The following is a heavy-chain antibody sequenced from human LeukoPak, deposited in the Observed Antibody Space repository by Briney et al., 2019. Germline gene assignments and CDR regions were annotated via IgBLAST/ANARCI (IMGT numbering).Heavy chain of an antibody. Sequence: GGSLRLSCADSGLTISNNWMSWVRQAPGKGLEWVANIKLDGSELYYVDSVKGRFTISRDNGKNLLYLQMNSLRAEDTAVYYCAREPPYSGSWTDFDYWGQGTLVTVSS. CDR2: IKLDGSEL. D-gene: IGHD6-13*01. V-gene: IGHV3-7*01. CDR1: GLTISNNW. J-gene: IGHJ4*02. CDR3: AREPPYSGSWTDFDY.